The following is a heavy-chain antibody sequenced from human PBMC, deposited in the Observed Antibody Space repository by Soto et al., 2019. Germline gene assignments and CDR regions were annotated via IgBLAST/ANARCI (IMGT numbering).Heavy chain of an antibody. V-gene: IGHV4-31*03. Sequence: QVQLQESGPGLVKPSQTLSLTCTVSGGSISSGGYYWSWIRQHPVKGLEWLGYIYYSGSTYYNLSRKSRVNISVDKSKNQYPLELGSVTAEDTAVYYCARDGMGGSYPRGFDYWGQGTLVTVSS. CDR2: IYYSGST. D-gene: IGHD1-26*01. CDR3: ARDGMGGSYPRGFDY. CDR1: GGSISSGGYY. J-gene: IGHJ4*02.